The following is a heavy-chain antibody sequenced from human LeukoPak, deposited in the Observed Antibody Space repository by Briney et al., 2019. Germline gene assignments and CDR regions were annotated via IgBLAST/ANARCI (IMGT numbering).Heavy chain of an antibody. CDR1: GYTFTSYG. CDR2: ISAYNGNT. CDR3: ARVALDRGNSERDDGVGYGYYYYGMDV. J-gene: IGHJ6*02. V-gene: IGHV1-18*01. D-gene: IGHD4-23*01. Sequence: ASVKVSCKASGYTFTSYGISWVRQAPGQGLEWMGWISAYNGNTNYAQKLQGRVTMTTDTSTSTAYMELRSLRSDDTAVYYCARVALDRGNSERDDGVGYGYYYYGMDVWGQGTTVTVSS.